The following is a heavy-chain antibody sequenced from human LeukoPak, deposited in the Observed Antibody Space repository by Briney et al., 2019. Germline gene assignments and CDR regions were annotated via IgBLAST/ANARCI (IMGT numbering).Heavy chain of an antibody. Sequence: GGSLRLSCAASGLTFSSYELNWVRQAPGKGLEWVSYISSSSRTIHYADSVKGRFNISRDNAKNPLYLQMNSLRDEDTAVYYCARDLSSVPTRWGQGTLVTVSS. J-gene: IGHJ4*02. D-gene: IGHD3-10*01. CDR1: GLTFSSYE. CDR3: ARDLSSVPTR. V-gene: IGHV3-48*02. CDR2: ISSSSRTI.